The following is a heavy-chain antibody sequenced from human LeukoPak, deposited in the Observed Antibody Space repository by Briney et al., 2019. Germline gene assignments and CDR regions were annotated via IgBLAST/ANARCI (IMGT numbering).Heavy chain of an antibody. D-gene: IGHD2-15*01. Sequence: GESLKISCKGSGYSFSTYWIAWVRQMPGKGLGWVGIIWPGDSDGRYSPSFQGQVTISADKSISTAYLQSSSLNASNSAIYYCASMASRSDADKTSGLGYFDNWGQGNPVPVSS. V-gene: IGHV5-51*01. CDR3: ASMASRSDADKTSGLGYFDN. CDR2: IWPGDSDG. J-gene: IGHJ4*02. CDR1: GYSFSTYW.